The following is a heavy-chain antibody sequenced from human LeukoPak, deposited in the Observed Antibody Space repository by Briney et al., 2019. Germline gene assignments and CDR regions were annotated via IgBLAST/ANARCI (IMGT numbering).Heavy chain of an antibody. V-gene: IGHV1-18*01. J-gene: IGHJ6*03. CDR3: GRRTGTTNYYYYMDV. CDR2: ISAYNGNT. CDR1: GYIFISYG. D-gene: IGHD1-1*01. Sequence: SVKVSCEASGYIFISYGISWVRQAPGQGLEWMGRISAYNGNTNYAQKLQGRVTMTTDTSTSTAYMELRSLRSDDPAVYYYGRRTGTTNYYYYMDVWGKGTTVTVSS.